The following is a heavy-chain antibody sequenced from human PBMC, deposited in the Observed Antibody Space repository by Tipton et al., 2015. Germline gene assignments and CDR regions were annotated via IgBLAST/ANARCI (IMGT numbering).Heavy chain of an antibody. D-gene: IGHD6-19*01. V-gene: IGHV4-38-2*01. CDR3: AGHDPSGWFSFVY. CDR1: AYSISTDYY. Sequence: TLSLTCAVSAYSISTDYYWVWIRQPPGKGLEWIGTISHSGNTFYNPSLKSRVTISADTSKNQFSLRLTSVTAADTAVYYCAGHDPSGWFSFVYWGQEILVTVSS. J-gene: IGHJ4*02. CDR2: ISHSGNT.